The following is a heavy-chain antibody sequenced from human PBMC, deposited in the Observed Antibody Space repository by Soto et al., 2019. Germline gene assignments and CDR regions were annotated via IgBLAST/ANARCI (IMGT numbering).Heavy chain of an antibody. Sequence: VQLVESGGGVVQPGRSLRLSCAASGFTFSSYGMHWVRQAPGKGLEWVAVIWYDGSNKYYADSVKGRFTISRDNSKNTLYLQMNSLRAEDTAVYYCARESLDTAMVMGFYYFDYWGQGTLVTVSS. CDR3: ARESLDTAMVMGFYYFDY. CDR2: IWYDGSNK. CDR1: GFTFSSYG. V-gene: IGHV3-33*01. D-gene: IGHD5-18*01. J-gene: IGHJ4*02.